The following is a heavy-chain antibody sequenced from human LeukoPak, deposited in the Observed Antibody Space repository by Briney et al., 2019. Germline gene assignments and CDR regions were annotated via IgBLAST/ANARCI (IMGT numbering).Heavy chain of an antibody. D-gene: IGHD3-16*01. CDR3: VRWWRSAHNFDP. V-gene: IGHV1-8*03. J-gene: IGHJ5*02. CDR1: GYTFTSYD. Sequence: GASVKVSCKASGYTFTSYDINWVRQATGQGLEWMGWMNPNSGNTGYAQKFQGRVTITRSTSISTAYMELSSLRSEDTAVYYCVRWWRSAHNFDPWGQGTLVTVSS. CDR2: MNPNSGNT.